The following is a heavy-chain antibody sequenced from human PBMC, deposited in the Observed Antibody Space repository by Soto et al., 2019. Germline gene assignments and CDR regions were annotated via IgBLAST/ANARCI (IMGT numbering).Heavy chain of an antibody. CDR1: GGSISISSYY. V-gene: IGHV4-39*01. Sequence: TLSLTCTVSGGSISISSYYWGLIRQPPGKGLEWIGSIYYSGSTYYNPSLKSRVTISVDTSKNQFSLKLSSVTAADTAVYYCAGLITMVRGVKYYFDYWGQGTLVTVSS. CDR2: IYYSGST. D-gene: IGHD3-10*01. CDR3: AGLITMVRGVKYYFDY. J-gene: IGHJ4*02.